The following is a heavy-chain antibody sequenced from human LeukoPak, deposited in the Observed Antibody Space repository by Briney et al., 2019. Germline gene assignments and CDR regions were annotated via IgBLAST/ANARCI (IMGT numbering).Heavy chain of an antibody. V-gene: IGHV4-34*01. CDR2: INHSGST. CDR3: ARGFNPHSYGPHFDY. J-gene: IGHJ4*02. Sequence: SETLSLTCAVYGGSFSGYYWSWIRQPPGKGLEWIGEINHSGSTSYIPSLKSRVTISVDTSKNQFSLKLSSVTAADTAIYYCARGFNPHSYGPHFDYWGLGTLVTVSS. CDR1: GGSFSGYY. D-gene: IGHD5-18*01.